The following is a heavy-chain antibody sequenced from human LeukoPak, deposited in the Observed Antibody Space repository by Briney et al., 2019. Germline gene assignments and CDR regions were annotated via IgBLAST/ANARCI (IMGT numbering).Heavy chain of an antibody. CDR3: ARRQQTGGDNGLHNWFDS. J-gene: IGHJ5*01. V-gene: IGHV4-59*08. CDR1: DGSSSSSS. Sequence: SETLSLTCTVSDGSSSSSSWNWIRQPPGKGLEWVGYIYYSGSTKYNPSLESRVTISVDTPKNQISLKLRSVTAADTAIYYCARRQQTGGDNGLHNWFDSWGQGTLVTVSS. D-gene: IGHD2-21*01. CDR2: IYYSGST.